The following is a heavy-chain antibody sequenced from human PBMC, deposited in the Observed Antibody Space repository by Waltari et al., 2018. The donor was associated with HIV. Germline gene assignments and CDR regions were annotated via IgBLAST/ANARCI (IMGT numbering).Heavy chain of an antibody. V-gene: IGHV3-53*01. CDR3: ARDTYGGMGGVDS. J-gene: IGHJ4*02. CDR2: IYSDGRT. Sequence: EVQLVESGGDLIQPGGSLRLSCIASEFTVSNSYMSWVRQAPGKGLEWVSIIYSDGRTDYADSVKGRFTISRDNYKNTLYLQMNSLRVEDTAVYYCARDTYGGMGGVDSWGQGTLVTVSS. CDR1: EFTVSNSY. D-gene: IGHD4-17*01.